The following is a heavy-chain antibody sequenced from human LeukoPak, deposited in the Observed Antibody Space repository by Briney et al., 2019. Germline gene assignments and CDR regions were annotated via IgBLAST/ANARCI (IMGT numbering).Heavy chain of an antibody. J-gene: IGHJ3*02. CDR1: GGSISSGGYY. CDR2: IYYSGST. V-gene: IGHV4-31*03. CDR3: AEASGSNSDAFDI. D-gene: IGHD3-22*01. Sequence: SETLSLTCTVSGGSISSGGYYWSWIRQHPGKGLEWIGYIYYSGSTYYNPSLKSRVTISVDTSKNQFSLKLSSVTAAGTAVYYCAEASGSNSDAFDIWGQGTMVTVSS.